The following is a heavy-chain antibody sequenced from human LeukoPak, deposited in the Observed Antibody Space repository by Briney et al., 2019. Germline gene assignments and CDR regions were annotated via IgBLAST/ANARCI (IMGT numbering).Heavy chain of an antibody. D-gene: IGHD2-15*01. Sequence: GGSLRLSCAASGFTFSSFDMHWVRQAPGKGLEWVAVISYDGSNKFYADSVKGRFTISRDNSKNTLHLQMNSLRAEDTDVYYCARGGCSGGSCYDFDYWGQGTLVTVSS. V-gene: IGHV3-30-3*01. J-gene: IGHJ4*02. CDR1: GFTFSSFD. CDR3: ARGGCSGGSCYDFDY. CDR2: ISYDGSNK.